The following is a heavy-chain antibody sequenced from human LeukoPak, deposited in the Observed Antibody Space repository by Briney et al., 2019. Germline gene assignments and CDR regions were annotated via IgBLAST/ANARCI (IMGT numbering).Heavy chain of an antibody. Sequence: GGSLRLSCAASGFTFSSYWMSWVRQAPGKGLEWVANIKQDGSEKYYVDSVKGRFTISRDNAKNSLYLQMNSLRAEDTAVYYCARDGKLERLGYYYGMDVWGQGTTVTVSS. CDR2: IKQDGSEK. CDR3: ARDGKLERLGYYYGMDV. J-gene: IGHJ6*02. CDR1: GFTFSSYW. V-gene: IGHV3-7*01. D-gene: IGHD1-1*01.